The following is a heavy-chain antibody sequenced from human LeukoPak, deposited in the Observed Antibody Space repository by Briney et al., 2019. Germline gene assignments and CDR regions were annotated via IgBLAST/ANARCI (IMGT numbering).Heavy chain of an antibody. J-gene: IGHJ4*02. CDR2: ISDTGATT. V-gene: IGHV3-23*01. CDR3: AKDTCIGRYCTNGVCSPFDY. D-gene: IGHD2-8*01. CDR1: GFTFSSYA. Sequence: QPGGSLRLSCAGSGFTFSSYAMSWVRQAPGKGLEWVSAISDTGATTYDADSVKGRFTISRDNSRSTLYLQMNSLRAEDTALYYCAKDTCIGRYCTNGVCSPFDYWGQGTLVTVSS.